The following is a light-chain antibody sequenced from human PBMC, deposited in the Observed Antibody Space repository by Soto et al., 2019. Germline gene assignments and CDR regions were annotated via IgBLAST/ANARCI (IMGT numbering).Light chain of an antibody. V-gene: IGKV1-5*03. CDR1: QSVFSW. Sequence: IQMTQSPSTLSASVGDRVTITCRASQSVFSWLAWYQQKPGKAPKLLIYKASILENGVPSRFSGSGSGTEFTLAISSLQPDDFATYYCLQYNNFWTFGQGTKVEIK. CDR2: KAS. J-gene: IGKJ1*01. CDR3: LQYNNFWT.